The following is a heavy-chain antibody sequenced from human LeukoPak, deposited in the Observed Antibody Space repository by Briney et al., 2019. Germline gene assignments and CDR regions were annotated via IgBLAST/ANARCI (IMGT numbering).Heavy chain of an antibody. V-gene: IGHV3-30*02. CDR3: AREKISKIDY. D-gene: IGHD2/OR15-2a*01. J-gene: IGHJ4*02. Sequence: GGSLRLSCAASGFTFSSYGMHWVRQAPGKGLEWAAFIRYDGSNKYYADSVKGRFTISRDNSKNTLYLQMNSLRAEDTAVYYCAREKISKIDYWGQGTLVTVSS. CDR1: GFTFSSYG. CDR2: IRYDGSNK.